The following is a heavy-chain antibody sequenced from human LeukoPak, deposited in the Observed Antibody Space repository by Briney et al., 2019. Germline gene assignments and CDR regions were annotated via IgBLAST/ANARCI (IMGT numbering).Heavy chain of an antibody. J-gene: IGHJ6*03. CDR3: ARGNTATNYYYYVDV. Sequence: SETLSLTCAVYGGSFSGYYWSWIRQPPGKGLEWIGEINHSGSTNYNPSLKSRVTISVDTSKNQFSLKLSSVTAADTAVYYCARGNTATNYYYYVDVWGKGTTVTVPS. D-gene: IGHD5-18*01. CDR2: INHSGST. V-gene: IGHV4-34*01. CDR1: GGSFSGYY.